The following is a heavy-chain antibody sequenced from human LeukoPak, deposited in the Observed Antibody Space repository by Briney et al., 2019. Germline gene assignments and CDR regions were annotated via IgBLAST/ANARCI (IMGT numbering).Heavy chain of an antibody. D-gene: IGHD5/OR15-5a*01. V-gene: IGHV3-48*01. CDR2: ISSRSTTI. CDR1: GFTFISYS. Sequence: PGGSLRLSCAASGFTFISYSMNWVRQAPGKGLEWISYISSRSTTIYYADSVKGRFTISRDNAKNSLYLQMNSLRAEDTAVYYCARDVSYYHGMDVWGQGTTVTVSS. CDR3: ARDVSYYHGMDV. J-gene: IGHJ6*02.